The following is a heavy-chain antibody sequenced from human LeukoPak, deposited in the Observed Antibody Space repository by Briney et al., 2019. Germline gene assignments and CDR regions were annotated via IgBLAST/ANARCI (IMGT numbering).Heavy chain of an antibody. Sequence: GESLKISCKGSGFTFTTYWSGWVRQMPGKGLEWMGIIYPGDSDTRYSPSFQGQVTISADKSISTAYLQWSSLKASDTAMYYCARLPNYASGTLDPWGQGTLVTVSS. J-gene: IGHJ5*02. CDR1: GFTFTTYW. D-gene: IGHD3-10*01. CDR2: IYPGDSDT. CDR3: ARLPNYASGTLDP. V-gene: IGHV5-51*01.